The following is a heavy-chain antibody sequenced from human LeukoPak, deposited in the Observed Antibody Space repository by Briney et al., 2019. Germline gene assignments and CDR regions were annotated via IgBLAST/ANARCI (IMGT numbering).Heavy chain of an antibody. D-gene: IGHD4-17*01. CDR3: AGSPTTVTTSSAFDI. J-gene: IGHJ3*02. Sequence: PGGSLRLSCAASGFTFSDYYMSWIRQAPGKGLEWVSYISSSGSMISDADSVKGRFTISRDNAKKSLYLQMNSLRAEDTAVYYCAGSPTTVTTSSAFDIWGQGTMVTVSS. V-gene: IGHV3-11*01. CDR2: ISSSGSMI. CDR1: GFTFSDYY.